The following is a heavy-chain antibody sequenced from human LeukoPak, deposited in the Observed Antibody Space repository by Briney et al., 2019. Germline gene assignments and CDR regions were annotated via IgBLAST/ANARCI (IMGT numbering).Heavy chain of an antibody. CDR1: GFTFSSYA. CDR2: ISYDGSNK. D-gene: IGHD6-19*01. CDR3: AKGPGRNKYSSGWHYFDY. Sequence: PGRSLRLSCAASGFTFSSYAMHWVRQAPGKGLEWVAVISYDGSNKYYADSVKGRFTISRDNSKNTLYLQTNSLRAEDTAVYYCAKGPGRNKYSSGWHYFDYWGQGTLVTVSS. V-gene: IGHV3-30-3*01. J-gene: IGHJ4*02.